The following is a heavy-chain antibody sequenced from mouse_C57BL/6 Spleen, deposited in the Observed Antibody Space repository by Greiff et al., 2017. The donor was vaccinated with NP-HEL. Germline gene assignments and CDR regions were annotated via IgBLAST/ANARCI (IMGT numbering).Heavy chain of an antibody. CDR1: GYTFTSYW. CDR3: ARSGGSSLDY. D-gene: IGHD1-1*01. Sequence: QVQLQQPGAELVKPGASVKLSCKASGYTFTSYWVHWVKQRPGQGLEWIGMIHPNSGSTNYNEKFKSKATLTVDKSSSTAYMQRSSLTSEDSAVYYCARSGGSSLDYWGQGTTLTVSS. V-gene: IGHV1-64*01. J-gene: IGHJ2*01. CDR2: IHPNSGST.